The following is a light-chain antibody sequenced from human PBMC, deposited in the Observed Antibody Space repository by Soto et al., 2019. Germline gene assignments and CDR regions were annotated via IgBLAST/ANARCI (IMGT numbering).Light chain of an antibody. CDR2: RDN. CDR1: NSNIGRHS. CDR3: ATWDVNLSGPV. Sequence: QSVLTQPPSASGTPGQRVTISCSGTNSNIGRHSASWYQHLPGTAPKLLIHRDNQRPSGVPDRFSASKSGTSASLAISGLLSEDEAHYFCATWDVNLSGPVFGGGTQLTVL. J-gene: IGLJ3*02. V-gene: IGLV1-47*01.